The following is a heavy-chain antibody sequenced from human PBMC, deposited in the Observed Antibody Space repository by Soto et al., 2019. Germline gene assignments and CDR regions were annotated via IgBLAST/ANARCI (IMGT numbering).Heavy chain of an antibody. Sequence: SVRLDATASRIQFAISALTSVRQAPGKGPEWVGFIRSKAYGGTTEYAASVRGRFGTSRDDSKSVAYLQMISLKAEDTAVYYCTRVAAYTSRYETFPLWFAYWRQGP. CDR3: TRVAAYTSRYETFPLWFAY. CDR2: IRSKAYGGTT. J-gene: IGHJ4*02. V-gene: IGHV3-49*04. D-gene: IGHD3-16*01. CDR1: RIQFAISA.